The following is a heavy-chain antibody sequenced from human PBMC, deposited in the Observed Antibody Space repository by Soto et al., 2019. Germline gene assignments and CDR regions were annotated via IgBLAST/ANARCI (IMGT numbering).Heavy chain of an antibody. Sequence: TGGSLRLSCAASGFTFSSYSMNWVRQAPGKGLEWVSSISSSSSYIYYADSVKGRFSISRDNAKNSLYLQMNSLRAEDTAVYYCARVGSYYYYYGMDVWGQGTTVTVSS. D-gene: IGHD1-26*01. CDR3: ARVGSYYYYYGMDV. CDR1: GFTFSSYS. CDR2: ISSSSSYI. V-gene: IGHV3-21*01. J-gene: IGHJ6*02.